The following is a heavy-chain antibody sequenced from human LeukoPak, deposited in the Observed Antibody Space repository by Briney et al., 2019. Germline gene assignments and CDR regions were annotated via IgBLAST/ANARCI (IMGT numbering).Heavy chain of an antibody. CDR2: IYYSGST. Sequence: SETLSLTCPVSGGSITNSGYYWRWTRQPPGKALEWIGSIYYSGSTYYNPSLKSRVTISVDTSKNQFSLKVNSVTAADTAVYFCARECSGGNCHVDWGQGALVTVSS. J-gene: IGHJ4*02. CDR3: ARECSGGNCHVD. D-gene: IGHD2-15*01. CDR1: GGSITNSGYY. V-gene: IGHV4-39*07.